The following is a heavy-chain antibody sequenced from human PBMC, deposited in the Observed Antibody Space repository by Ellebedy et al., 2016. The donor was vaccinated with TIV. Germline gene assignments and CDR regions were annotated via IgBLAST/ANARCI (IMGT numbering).Heavy chain of an antibody. Sequence: GESLKISCAASGFNFRSYWMTWVRQAPGKGLEWVAKIRQEGDEIYYVESVKGRFTISRDNAKNSLFLQMNSLGVEDTGVYYCARRASYGDYAVQVNPWFDPWGQGTLVTVSS. CDR2: IRQEGDEI. CDR3: ARRASYGDYAVQVNPWFDP. CDR1: GFNFRSYW. D-gene: IGHD4-17*01. J-gene: IGHJ5*02. V-gene: IGHV3-7*01.